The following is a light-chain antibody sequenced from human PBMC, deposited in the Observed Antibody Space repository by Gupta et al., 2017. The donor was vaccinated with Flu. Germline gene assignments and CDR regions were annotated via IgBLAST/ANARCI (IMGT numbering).Light chain of an antibody. CDR1: QTISNW. V-gene: IGKV1-5*03. CDR3: QQDNNYYT. Sequence: SPSTLSASVGDRVTITCRASQTISNWLAWYQQKPGRAPKLLIYQVSNLESGVPSRFSGSGSGTEFTLTISGLQPDDFATYYCQQDNNYYTFGQGTKLEIK. CDR2: QVS. J-gene: IGKJ2*01.